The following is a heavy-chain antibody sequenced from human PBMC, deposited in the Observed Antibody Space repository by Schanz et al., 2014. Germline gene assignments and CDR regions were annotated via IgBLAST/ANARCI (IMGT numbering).Heavy chain of an antibody. CDR2: IRYDGSNQ. CDR1: GFTFSSYG. J-gene: IGHJ4*02. CDR3: AKSYDTSGYSGFDY. D-gene: IGHD3-22*01. Sequence: QVQLVESGGGVVQPGGSLRLSCAASGFTFSSYGMHWVRQAPGKGLEWVTFIRYDGSNQYYADSVKGRFTISRDNSKNTLYLQMNSLRTEDTAVYFCAKSYDTSGYSGFDYWGQGTLVTVSS. V-gene: IGHV3-30*02.